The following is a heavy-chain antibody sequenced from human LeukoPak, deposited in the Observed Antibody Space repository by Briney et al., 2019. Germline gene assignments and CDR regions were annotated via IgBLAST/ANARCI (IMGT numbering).Heavy chain of an antibody. J-gene: IGHJ4*02. D-gene: IGHD3-3*01. CDR3: TKVIWGGYPIPTPDY. Sequence: GGPLRLSCAASGFTFSSYGMHWVRQAPGKGLEWVAVISYDGSNKYYADSVKGRFTISRDNSKNTLYLQMNSLRAEDTAVYYCTKVIWGGYPIPTPDYWGQGTLVTVSS. V-gene: IGHV3-30*18. CDR2: ISYDGSNK. CDR1: GFTFSSYG.